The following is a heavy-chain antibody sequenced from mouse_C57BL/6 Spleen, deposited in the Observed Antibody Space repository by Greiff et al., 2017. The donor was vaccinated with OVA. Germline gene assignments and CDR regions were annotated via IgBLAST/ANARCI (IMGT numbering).Heavy chain of an antibody. J-gene: IGHJ2*01. CDR2: IYPGDGDT. D-gene: IGHD1-1*01. CDR3: ARGSITTVVATRNYFDY. CDR1: GYAFSSYW. Sequence: QVQLKQSGAELVKPGASVKISCKASGYAFSSYWMNWVKQRPGKGLEWIGQIYPGDGDTNYNGKFKGKATLTADKSSSTAYMQLSSLTSEDSAVYFCARGSITTVVATRNYFDYWGQGTTLTVSS. V-gene: IGHV1-80*01.